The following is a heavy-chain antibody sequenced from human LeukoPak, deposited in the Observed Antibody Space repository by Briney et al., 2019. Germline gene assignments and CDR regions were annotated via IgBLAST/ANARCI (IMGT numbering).Heavy chain of an antibody. CDR1: GFTFTSYA. CDR3: ARDRRAVAVYFDY. CDR2: ISYDGSIQ. D-gene: IGHD6-19*01. J-gene: IGHJ4*02. Sequence: PGGSLRLSCAASGFTFTSYAMHWVRQAPGKGLEWVAVISYDGSIQHYADSVKGRFAFSRDNSKNTLYLQMNSLRPEGTAVYYCARDRRAVAVYFDYWGQGTLVTVSS. V-gene: IGHV3-30*09.